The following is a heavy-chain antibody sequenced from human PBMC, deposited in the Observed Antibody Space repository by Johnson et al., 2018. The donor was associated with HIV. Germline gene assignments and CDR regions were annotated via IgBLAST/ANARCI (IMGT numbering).Heavy chain of an antibody. CDR3: AERSPILRAFDI. V-gene: IGHV3-66*01. CDR2: INWNGVST. CDR1: GFTVSSNY. J-gene: IGHJ3*02. Sequence: VQLVESGGGLVQPGGSLRLSCAASGFTVSSNYMSWVRQAPGKGLEWVSGINWNGVSTGYADSVKGRFTISRDNSKNTLYLQMNSMRAEDTAVYYCAERSPILRAFDIWGQGTMVTVSS.